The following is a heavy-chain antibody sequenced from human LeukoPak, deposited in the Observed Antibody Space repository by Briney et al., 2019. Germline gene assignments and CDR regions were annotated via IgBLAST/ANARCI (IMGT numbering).Heavy chain of an antibody. CDR1: GYRFTSYW. D-gene: IGHD4-17*01. V-gene: IGHV5-51*01. CDR2: IYPGDSDT. Sequence: NLGESLKISCKGSGYRFTSYWIAWVRQMPGKGLEWMGIIYPGDSDTRYSPSFQGQVTISADRSISTAYLQWSSLKASDTAMYYCARRATLTTNDAFDIWGQGTMVTVSS. J-gene: IGHJ3*02. CDR3: ARRATLTTNDAFDI.